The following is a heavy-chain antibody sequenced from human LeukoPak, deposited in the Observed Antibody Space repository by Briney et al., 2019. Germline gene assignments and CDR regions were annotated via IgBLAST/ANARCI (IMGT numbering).Heavy chain of an antibody. D-gene: IGHD3-10*01. J-gene: IGHJ3*02. CDR3: ARDMVRGAHDAFDI. V-gene: IGHV1-18*01. CDR2: ISVYNGNT. CDR1: GYTFTSYG. Sequence: DSVKVFCKASGYTFTSYGISWVRQAPGQGLEWMGWISVYNGNTKYAQKLQGRDTMTTDASTSTAYMELRSLRSDDTAVYYCARDMVRGAHDAFDIWGQGTMVTVSS.